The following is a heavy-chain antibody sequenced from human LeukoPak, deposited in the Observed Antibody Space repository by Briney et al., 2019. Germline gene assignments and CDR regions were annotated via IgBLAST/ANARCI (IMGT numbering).Heavy chain of an antibody. V-gene: IGHV4-4*09. CDR3: ARGSRGYSYGYDY. D-gene: IGHD5-18*01. CDR1: GGSISSYY. J-gene: IGHJ4*02. Sequence: SETLSLTCTVSGGSISSYYWSWIRQPPGNGLERIGYIYTSGSTNYNPSLQSRVTISVDTSKNQSSLKLSSVTAADTAVYYCARGSRGYSYGYDYWGQGTLVTVSS. CDR2: IYTSGST.